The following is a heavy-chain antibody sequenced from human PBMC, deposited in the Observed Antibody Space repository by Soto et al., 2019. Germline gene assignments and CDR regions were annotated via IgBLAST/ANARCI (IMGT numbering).Heavy chain of an antibody. D-gene: IGHD3-9*01. CDR2: IYPIFHSE. J-gene: IGHJ4*02. Sequence: SVKVSCKTSGGGFSNSVISWVRQAPGQGLEWIGGIYPIFHSERYAQSFEGRVSISADDSTDTAYMELTGLRPDDTAVYFCARAKGDTLTGCFYFDFWGQGTLVTVSS. CDR1: GGGFSNSV. V-gene: IGHV1-69*13. CDR3: ARAKGDTLTGCFYFDF.